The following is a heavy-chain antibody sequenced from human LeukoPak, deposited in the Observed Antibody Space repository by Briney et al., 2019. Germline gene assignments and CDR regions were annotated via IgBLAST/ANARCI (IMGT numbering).Heavy chain of an antibody. V-gene: IGHV1-18*01. D-gene: IGHD6-13*01. CDR1: GYTFTSYG. CDR2: ISAYNGNT. J-gene: IGHJ3*02. Sequence: GASVKVSCKASGYTFTSYGISWVRQAPGQGLEWMGWISAYNGNTNYAQKFQGRVTMTRDTSTSTVYMELSSLGSEDTAVYYCARGGSRSPRDAFDIWGQGTMVTVSS. CDR3: ARGGSRSPRDAFDI.